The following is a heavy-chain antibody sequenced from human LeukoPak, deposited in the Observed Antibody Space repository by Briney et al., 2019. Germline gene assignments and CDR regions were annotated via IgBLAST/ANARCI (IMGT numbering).Heavy chain of an antibody. CDR3: ARGVPDIVVIADGILINYMDV. CDR1: GGSISSSNW. Sequence: SETLSLTCAVSGGSISSSNWWSWVRQPPGKGLEWIGEIYHSGSTNYNPSLKSRVTISVDKSKNQFSLKLSSVTAADTAVYYCARGVPDIVVIADGILINYMDVWGKGTTVTVSS. V-gene: IGHV4-4*02. CDR2: IYHSGST. D-gene: IGHD2-21*01. J-gene: IGHJ6*03.